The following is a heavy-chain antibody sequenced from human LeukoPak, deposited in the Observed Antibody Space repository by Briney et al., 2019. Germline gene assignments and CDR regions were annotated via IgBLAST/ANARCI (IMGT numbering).Heavy chain of an antibody. V-gene: IGHV4-34*01. CDR2: INHSGST. CDR1: GGSFSGYY. J-gene: IGHJ5*02. D-gene: IGHD6-25*01. Sequence: SETLSLTCAVYGGSFSGYYWNWIRQPPGKGLEWIGEINHSGSTNYNPSLKSRVTISVDTSKNQFSLKLSSVTAADTAVYYCARERAAPGWFDPWGQGTLVTVSS. CDR3: ARERAAPGWFDP.